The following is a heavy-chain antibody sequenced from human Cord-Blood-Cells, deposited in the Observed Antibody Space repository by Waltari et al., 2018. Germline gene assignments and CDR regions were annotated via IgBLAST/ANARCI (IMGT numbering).Heavy chain of an antibody. CDR1: GGSFSGYY. CDR3: ARRRYFDWLLFDY. V-gene: IGHV4-34*01. D-gene: IGHD3-9*01. J-gene: IGHJ4*02. CDR2: INHSGST. Sequence: QVQLQQWGAGLLKPSETLSLTCAVYGGSFSGYYWSWIRQPPGKGLEWIEEINHSGSTNYNPALKSRVTISVDTSKNQFSLKLSSVTAADTAVYYCARRRYFDWLLFDYWGQGTLVTVSS.